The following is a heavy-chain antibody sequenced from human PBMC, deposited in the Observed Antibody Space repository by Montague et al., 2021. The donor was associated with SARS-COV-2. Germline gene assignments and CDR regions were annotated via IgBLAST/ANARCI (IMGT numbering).Heavy chain of an antibody. J-gene: IGHJ4*02. Sequence: PALVKPTQALTLTCTFSGFSLTTSGVGVGWIRQPPGKALEWLALIYWDADKRYTPSLKRRLTITNDTSKNQVVLTMTNMDPVDTATYYCSRRNPSFAGAHFDAWGQGTLVTVSS. D-gene: IGHD3-16*02. CDR3: SRRNPSFAGAHFDA. CDR1: GFSLTTSGVG. V-gene: IGHV2-5*02. CDR2: IYWDADK.